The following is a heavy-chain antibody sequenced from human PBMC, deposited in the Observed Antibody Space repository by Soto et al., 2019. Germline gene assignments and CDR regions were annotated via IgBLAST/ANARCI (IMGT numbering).Heavy chain of an antibody. CDR1: GGSISSDSYY. J-gene: IGHJ4*02. Sequence: SETLSLTCTVSGGSISSDSYYWGWIRQSPEKGLEWIASISYSGSTYYNPTLKSRLIISVDTSKSQFSLKLSSVTAADTAVYYCAGRIVATETFDYWGQGTLVTVSS. D-gene: IGHD5-12*01. CDR3: AGRIVATETFDY. CDR2: ISYSGST. V-gene: IGHV4-39*01.